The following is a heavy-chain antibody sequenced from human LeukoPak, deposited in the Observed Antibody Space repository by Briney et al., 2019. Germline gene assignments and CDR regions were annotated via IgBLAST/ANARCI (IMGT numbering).Heavy chain of an antibody. Sequence: KPSETLSLTCSVSGGSISSYYWSWIRQPPGKGLEWIGYIYSSGSTYYTPSLKSRVTISVDTSENQLSLRLNSVTAADTALYYCARAHTSSWYMDYWGQGTLVTVSS. CDR3: ARAHTSSWYMDY. CDR2: IYSSGST. CDR1: GGSISSYY. D-gene: IGHD6-13*01. J-gene: IGHJ4*02. V-gene: IGHV4-59*01.